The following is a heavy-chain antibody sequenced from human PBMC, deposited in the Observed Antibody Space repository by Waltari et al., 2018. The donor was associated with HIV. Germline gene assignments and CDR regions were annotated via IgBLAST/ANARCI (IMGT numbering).Heavy chain of an antibody. Sequence: QVQLVKYRAEAKKRATSGQDYCKSARMTFRSYTTSWVRHAPGQGLEWMGRIIPILGIANYAQKFQGRVTITADKSTSTAYMELSSLRSEDTAVYYCASGTYCTNGVCPKDYWGQGTLVTVSS. D-gene: IGHD2-8*01. CDR3: ASGTYCTNGVCPKDY. CDR2: IIPILGIA. V-gene: IGHV1-69*02. CDR1: RMTFRSYT. J-gene: IGHJ4*02.